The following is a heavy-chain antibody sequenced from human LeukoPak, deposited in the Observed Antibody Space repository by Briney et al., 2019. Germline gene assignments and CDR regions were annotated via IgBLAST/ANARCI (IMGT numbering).Heavy chain of an antibody. D-gene: IGHD6-19*01. CDR3: ARDYPVAGLFDY. J-gene: IGHJ4*02. V-gene: IGHV4-59*12. CDR2: IYYSGST. CDR1: GGSISSYY. Sequence: SETLSLTCTVSGGSISSYYWSWIRQPPGKGLEWIGYIYYSGSTNYNPSLKSRVTISVDTSKNQFSLKLSSVTAADTAVYYCARDYPVAGLFDYWGQGTLVTVSS.